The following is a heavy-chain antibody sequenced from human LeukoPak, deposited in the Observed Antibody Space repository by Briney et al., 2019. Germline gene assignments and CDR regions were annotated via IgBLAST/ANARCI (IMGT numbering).Heavy chain of an antibody. Sequence: PGGSLRLSCAAYGFSFSTYGMHWVRQAPGKGLEWVAVIWYDGSHQYYADSVKGRFTISRDMYNNTLYLQMNSLRVDDTALYYCARDLGLRYGSGTYRFDPWGQGTLVIVSS. D-gene: IGHD3-10*01. CDR1: GFSFSTYG. J-gene: IGHJ5*02. CDR2: IWYDGSHQ. CDR3: ARDLGLRYGSGTYRFDP. V-gene: IGHV3-33*01.